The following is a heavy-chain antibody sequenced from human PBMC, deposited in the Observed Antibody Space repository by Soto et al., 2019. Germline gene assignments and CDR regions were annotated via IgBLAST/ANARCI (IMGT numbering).Heavy chain of an antibody. CDR2: ISYDGSNK. D-gene: IGHD6-19*01. CDR1: GFTFSSYA. Sequence: PGGSLRLSCAASGFTFSSYAMHWVRQAPGKGLEWVAVISYDGSNKYYADSVKGRFTISRDNSKNTLYLQMNSLRAEDTAVYYCARDSGSIYSSGWFGYYYYGMDVWGQGTTVTVSS. CDR3: ARDSGSIYSSGWFGYYYYGMDV. J-gene: IGHJ6*02. V-gene: IGHV3-30-3*01.